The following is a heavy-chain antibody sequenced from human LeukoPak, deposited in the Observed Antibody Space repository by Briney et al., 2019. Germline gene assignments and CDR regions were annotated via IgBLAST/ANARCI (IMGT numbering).Heavy chain of an antibody. J-gene: IGHJ4*02. D-gene: IGHD3-9*01. V-gene: IGHV4-59*01. CDR3: ARGKLRYFDWLPLPDY. CDR2: IYYSGST. Sequence: PSETLSLTCTVSGGSISSYYWSWIRQPPGKGLEWIGYIYYSGSTNYNPSLKSRVTISVDTSKNQFSLKLSSVTAADTAVYYCARGKLRYFDWLPLPDYWGQGTQVTVSS. CDR1: GGSISSYY.